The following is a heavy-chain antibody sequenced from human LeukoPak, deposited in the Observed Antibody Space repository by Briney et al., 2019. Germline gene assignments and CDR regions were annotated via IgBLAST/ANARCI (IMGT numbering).Heavy chain of an antibody. CDR2: IIPIFGIA. V-gene: IGHV1-69*04. Sequence: SVKVSCKASGGTFTSYAISWVRQAPGQGLEWMGRIIPIFGIANYAQKFQGRVTITADKSTSTAYMELSSLRAEDTAVYYCARGNGSGSYFDYWGQGTLVTVSS. D-gene: IGHD3-22*01. CDR3: ARGNGSGSYFDY. J-gene: IGHJ4*02. CDR1: GGTFTSYA.